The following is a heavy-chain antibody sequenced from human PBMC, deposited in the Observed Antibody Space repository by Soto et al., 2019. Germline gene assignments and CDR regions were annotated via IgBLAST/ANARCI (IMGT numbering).Heavy chain of an antibody. Sequence: SVKVSCKASGGTFSSYAISWVRQAPGQGLEWMGGIIPIFGTANYTQKFQGRVTITADKSTSTAYMELSSLRSEDTAVYYCARGQPLVLGMDVWGQGTTVTVSS. J-gene: IGHJ6*02. CDR2: IIPIFGTA. D-gene: IGHD6-13*01. CDR1: GGTFSSYA. V-gene: IGHV1-69*06. CDR3: ARGQPLVLGMDV.